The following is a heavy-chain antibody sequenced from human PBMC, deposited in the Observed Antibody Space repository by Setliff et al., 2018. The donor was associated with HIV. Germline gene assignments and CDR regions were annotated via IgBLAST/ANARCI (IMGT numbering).Heavy chain of an antibody. CDR2: IIPILGVP. J-gene: IGHJ4*02. D-gene: IGHD3-22*01. CDR1: RSTFNSHT. V-gene: IGHV1-69*04. Sequence: SVKVSCKASRSTFNSHTINWVRQAPGQGLDWMGRIIPILGVPRYAQKFQGRVTITADKSTSTSYMHLSSLRAEDTAVYYCARDYYDSSGYIFFPGLPDYWGQGTLVTVSS. CDR3: ARDYYDSSGYIFFPGLPDY.